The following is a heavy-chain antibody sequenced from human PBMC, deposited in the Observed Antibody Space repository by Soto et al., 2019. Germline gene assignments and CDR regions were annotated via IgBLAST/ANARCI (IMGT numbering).Heavy chain of an antibody. J-gene: IGHJ4*02. V-gene: IGHV1-18*01. CDR3: ARDDTMTTAPSYYFHY. D-gene: IGHD3-22*01. Sequence: GASVKVSCKASGYTFTNYGISWVRQAPGQGLEWMGWISAYNGNTKYAQKLQGRVTMTRDTSTSTVYMELSSLRSEDTAVYYCARDDTMTTAPSYYFHYWGQGTLVTVSS. CDR2: ISAYNGNT. CDR1: GYTFTNYG.